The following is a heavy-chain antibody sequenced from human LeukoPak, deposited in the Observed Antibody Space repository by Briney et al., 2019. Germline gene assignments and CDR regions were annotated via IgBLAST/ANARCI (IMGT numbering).Heavy chain of an antibody. CDR1: GYSFTSYW. CDR2: IYPGDSDT. D-gene: IGHD4-17*01. V-gene: IGHV5-51*01. CDR3: ARSPLIDYGDYTISYYYYYMDV. Sequence: GESLKISCKGSGYSFTSYWIGWVRQMPGKGLEWMGIIYPGDSDTRYSPSFQGQVTISADKSISTAYLQWSSLKASDTAMYYCARSPLIDYGDYTISYYYYYMDVWGKGTTVTVSS. J-gene: IGHJ6*03.